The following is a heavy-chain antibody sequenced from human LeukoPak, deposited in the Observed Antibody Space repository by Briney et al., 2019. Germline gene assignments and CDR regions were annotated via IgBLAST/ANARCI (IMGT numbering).Heavy chain of an antibody. D-gene: IGHD3-22*01. Sequence: ASVTVSCKASGGTSNSHAISWVRQAPGQGLEWMGRIIPNLGTTDRAQNFQDRVTLTADKSTNTAYMELTSLTSDDTAVYYCATTNDGGGYQWGDFFDFWGQGTLVTVSS. V-gene: IGHV1-69*04. CDR2: IIPNLGTT. CDR1: GGTSNSHA. J-gene: IGHJ4*02. CDR3: ATTNDGGGYQWGDFFDF.